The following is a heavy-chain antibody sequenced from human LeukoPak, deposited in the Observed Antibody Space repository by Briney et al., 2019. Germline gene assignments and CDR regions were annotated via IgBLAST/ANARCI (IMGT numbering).Heavy chain of an antibody. Sequence: GASVKVSCKASGGTFSSYAISWVRQAPGQGLEWMGGIIPIFGTANYAQKFQGRVTITADESTSTAYMELSSLRSDDTAVYYCARGGSSFSWFPSSSWYGRWFWFDPWGQGTLVTVSS. D-gene: IGHD6-13*01. CDR2: IIPIFGTA. CDR3: ARGGSSFSWFPSSSWYGRWFWFDP. J-gene: IGHJ5*02. V-gene: IGHV1-69*01. CDR1: GGTFSSYA.